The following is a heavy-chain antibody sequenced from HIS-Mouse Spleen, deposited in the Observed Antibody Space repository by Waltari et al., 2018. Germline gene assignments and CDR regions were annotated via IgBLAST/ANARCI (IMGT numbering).Heavy chain of an antibody. D-gene: IGHD3-10*01. CDR1: GFTFSSYA. CDR2: ISGSGGST. CDR3: AQNYYGSGSYYY. V-gene: IGHV3-23*01. J-gene: IGHJ4*02. Sequence: GFTFSSYAMSWVRQAPGKGLEWVSAISGSGGSTYYADSVKGRFTISRDNSKNTLYLQMNSLRAEDTAVYYCAQNYYGSGSYYYWGQGTLVTVSS.